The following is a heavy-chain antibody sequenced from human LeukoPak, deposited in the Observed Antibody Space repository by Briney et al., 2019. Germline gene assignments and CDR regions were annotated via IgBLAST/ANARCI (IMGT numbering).Heavy chain of an antibody. D-gene: IGHD3-22*01. CDR1: GFTFSDYY. CDR3: AKDWAYYYDNYGLDY. J-gene: IGHJ4*02. V-gene: IGHV3-11*04. CDR2: ISSSGSTI. Sequence: NPGGSLRLSCAASGFTFSDYYMSWIRQAPGKGLEWVSYISSSGSTIDYADSVRGRFTISRDNAKNSLYLQMNSLRAEDTAVCYCAKDWAYYYDNYGLDYWGQGTLVTVSS.